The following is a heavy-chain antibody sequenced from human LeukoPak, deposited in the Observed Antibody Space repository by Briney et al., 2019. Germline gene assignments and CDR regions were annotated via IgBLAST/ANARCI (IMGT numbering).Heavy chain of an antibody. CDR3: ARDRPAMVTEYYYYYMDV. CDR2: ISSNGSTI. V-gene: IGHV3-11*01. D-gene: IGHD5-18*01. Sequence: GGSLRLSCAASGFTFSDYYMSWVRQAPGKGLEWVSYISSNGSTIYYADSVKGRFTISRDNAKNSLYLQMNSLRAEDTAVYYCARDRPAMVTEYYYYYMDVWGKGTTVTISS. CDR1: GFTFSDYY. J-gene: IGHJ6*03.